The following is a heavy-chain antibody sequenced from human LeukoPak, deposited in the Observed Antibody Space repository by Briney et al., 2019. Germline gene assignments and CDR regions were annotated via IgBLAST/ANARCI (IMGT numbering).Heavy chain of an antibody. CDR1: GFTFSSYS. V-gene: IGHV3-21*01. Sequence: PGGSLRLSRAASGFTFSSYSMNWVRQAPGKGLEWVSSISSSSCYIYYADSVKGRFTISRDNAKNSLYLQMNSLRAEDTAVYYCARAVYCGGDCYPPHLDYWGQGTLVTVSS. J-gene: IGHJ4*02. D-gene: IGHD2-21*02. CDR3: ARAVYCGGDCYPPHLDY. CDR2: ISSSSCYI.